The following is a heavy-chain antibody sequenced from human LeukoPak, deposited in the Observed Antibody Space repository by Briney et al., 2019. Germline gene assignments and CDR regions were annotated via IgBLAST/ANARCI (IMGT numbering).Heavy chain of an antibody. D-gene: IGHD2-15*01. Sequence: ASVKVSCKAPGGTFSSYAISWVRQAPGQGLEWMGGIIPIFGTANYAQKFQGRVTITADESTSTAYMELSSLRSEDTAVYYCAKQLGYCSDGSCYFPYWGQGTLVTVSS. CDR2: IIPIFGTA. CDR3: AKQLGYCSDGSCYFPY. J-gene: IGHJ4*02. CDR1: GGTFSSYA. V-gene: IGHV1-69*13.